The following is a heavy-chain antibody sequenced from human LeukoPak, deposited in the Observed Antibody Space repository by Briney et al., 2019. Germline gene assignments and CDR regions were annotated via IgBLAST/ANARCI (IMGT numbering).Heavy chain of an antibody. V-gene: IGHV1-8*02. D-gene: IGHD3-10*01. Sequence: ASVKVSCKASGYPFSSYDINWVRQAAGQGLDWMGWMNPNSGNTGYAQKFQGRVTMTRDMSTSTVYMELSSLRSEDTAVYYCARDAYGSGSYYKLYFDYWGQGTLVTVSS. CDR1: GYPFSSYD. CDR3: ARDAYGSGSYYKLYFDY. CDR2: MNPNSGNT. J-gene: IGHJ4*02.